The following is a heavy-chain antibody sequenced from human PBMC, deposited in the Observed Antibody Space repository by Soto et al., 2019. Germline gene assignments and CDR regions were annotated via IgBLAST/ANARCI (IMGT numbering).Heavy chain of an antibody. CDR1: GFTFSSYA. CDR2: ISYDGSNK. V-gene: IGHV3-30-3*01. D-gene: IGHD3-10*01. J-gene: IGHJ4*02. CDR3: ARDKYYYGSGSSPFFDY. Sequence: GGSLRLSCAASGFTFSSYAMHWVRPAPGKGLEWVAVISYDGSNKYYADSVKGRFTISRQNSKNTLHLQMNSLRAEDTAVSYCARDKYYYGSGSSPFFDYWGQGTLVTVSS.